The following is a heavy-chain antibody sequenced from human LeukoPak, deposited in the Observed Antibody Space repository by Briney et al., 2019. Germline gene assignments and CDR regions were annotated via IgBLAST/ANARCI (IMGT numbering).Heavy chain of an antibody. D-gene: IGHD7-27*01. Sequence: APVKVSCKASGYTFTGYYMHWVRQAPGQGLEWMGWINPNSGGTNYAQKFQGRVTMTRDTSISTAYMELSRLRSDDTAVYYCARDLTGDHPSDYWGQGTLVTVSS. CDR3: ARDLTGDHPSDY. CDR2: INPNSGGT. CDR1: GYTFTGYY. J-gene: IGHJ4*02. V-gene: IGHV1-2*02.